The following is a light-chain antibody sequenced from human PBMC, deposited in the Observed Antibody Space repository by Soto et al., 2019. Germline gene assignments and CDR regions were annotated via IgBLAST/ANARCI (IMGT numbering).Light chain of an antibody. Sequence: DVQMTQSPFFLSTSVGDTIAITCRASQPISTYLNWYQHKPGKAPKLLIRAASLLQPGVPSRFSCSGSGTHFTLTISNLLPDDCATYFWHQTYTTPLYTFGQGTHLDI. CDR2: AAS. CDR1: QPISTY. V-gene: IGKV1-39*01. J-gene: IGKJ2*01. CDR3: HQTYTTPLYT.